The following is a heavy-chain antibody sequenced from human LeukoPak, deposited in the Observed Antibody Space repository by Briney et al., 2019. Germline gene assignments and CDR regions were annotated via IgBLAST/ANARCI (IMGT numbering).Heavy chain of an antibody. Sequence: KVSCKASGGTFSSYAISWVRQAPGQGLEWMGGIIPIFGTANYAQKFQGRVTITADESTSTAYMELSSLRSEDTAVYYCARGPLGYDSSGYHQTRSYFDYWGQGTLVTVSS. CDR3: ARGPLGYDSSGYHQTRSYFDY. V-gene: IGHV1-69*01. J-gene: IGHJ4*02. CDR2: IIPIFGTA. D-gene: IGHD3-22*01. CDR1: GGTFSSYA.